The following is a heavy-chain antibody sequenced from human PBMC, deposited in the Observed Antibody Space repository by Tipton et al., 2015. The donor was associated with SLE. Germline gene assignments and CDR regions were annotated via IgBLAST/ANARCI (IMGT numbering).Heavy chain of an antibody. J-gene: IGHJ4*02. V-gene: IGHV4-39*07. CDR2: IYYTGTTT. CDR3: ARGPGGTSGQLDY. Sequence: TLSLTCTVSGGSVGSSKYWAWIRQPPGKGLEWIGSIYYTGTTTYYNSFLKSRVTMSVDTSKNQFSLRLTSVIAADTAVYYCARGPGGTSGQLDYWGQGTLVTVSS. D-gene: IGHD2-8*01. CDR1: GGSVGSSKY.